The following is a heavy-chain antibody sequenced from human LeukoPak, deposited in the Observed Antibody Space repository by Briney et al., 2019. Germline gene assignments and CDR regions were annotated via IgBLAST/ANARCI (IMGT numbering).Heavy chain of an antibody. D-gene: IGHD3-3*01. CDR2: VYYSGRT. CDR3: ARTIFGVDYNWFDP. J-gene: IGHJ5*02. Sequence: SETLSLTCAVSGGSISTYYWSWIRQPPGKGLEWIGYVYYSGRTNYNPSLKSRVTISVDTSKNQFSLKLSSVAAADTAVYYCARTIFGVDYNWFDPWGQGTLVTVSS. CDR1: GGSISTYY. V-gene: IGHV4-59*08.